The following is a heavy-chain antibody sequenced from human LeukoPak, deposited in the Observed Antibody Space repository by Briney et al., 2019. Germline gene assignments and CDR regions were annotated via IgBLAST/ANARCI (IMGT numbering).Heavy chain of an antibody. V-gene: IGHV1-2*02. D-gene: IGHD6-6*01. J-gene: IGHJ4*02. Sequence: ASVKVSCKASGYSFTGYYMHWVRQAPGQGLEWMGWINPDSGGTNYAQKFQGRVTMTRDTSISTAYMELSRLRSDDTAVYYCAITTYSSSSPDYWGQGTLVTVSS. CDR1: GYSFTGYY. CDR3: AITTYSSSSPDY. CDR2: INPDSGGT.